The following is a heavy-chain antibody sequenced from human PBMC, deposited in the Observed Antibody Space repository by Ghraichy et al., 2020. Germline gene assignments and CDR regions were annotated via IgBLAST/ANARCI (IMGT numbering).Heavy chain of an antibody. Sequence: GGSLRLSCAASGFTFSDYYMSWIRQAPGKGLEWVSYISSSSSYTNYADSVKGRFTISRDNAKNSLYLQMNSLRAEDTAVYYCARNTDIVVVPAAIVDYWGQGTLVTVSS. J-gene: IGHJ4*02. CDR2: ISSSSSYT. D-gene: IGHD2-2*01. V-gene: IGHV3-11*06. CDR1: GFTFSDYY. CDR3: ARNTDIVVVPAAIVDY.